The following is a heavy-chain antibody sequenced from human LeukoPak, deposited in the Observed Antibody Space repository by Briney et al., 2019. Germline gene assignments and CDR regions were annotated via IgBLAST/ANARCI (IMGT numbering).Heavy chain of an antibody. J-gene: IGHJ4*02. Sequence: PSETLSLTCTVSGGSISGSTYYWGWIRQTPGKGLEWIGSIYYSGSTYYNPSLKSRVTISVDTSKNQFSLKLSSVTAADTAVYYCARDRAIAVAGTEWDYWGQGNLVTVSS. CDR3: ARDRAIAVAGTEWDY. CDR1: GGSISGSTYY. V-gene: IGHV4-39*07. D-gene: IGHD6-13*01. CDR2: IYYSGST.